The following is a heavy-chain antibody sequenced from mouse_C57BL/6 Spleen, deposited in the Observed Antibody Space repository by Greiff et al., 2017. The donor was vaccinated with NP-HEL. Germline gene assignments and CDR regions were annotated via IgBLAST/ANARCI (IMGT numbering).Heavy chain of an antibody. V-gene: IGHV1-19*01. D-gene: IGHD2-3*01. Sequence: VQLKQSGPVLVKPGASVKMSCKASGYTFTDYYMNWVKQSHGKSLEWIGVINPYNGGTSYNQKFKGKATLTVDKSSSTAYMELNSLTSEDSAVYYCARSTFYDGYYNWGQGTLVTVSA. CDR2: INPYNGGT. J-gene: IGHJ3*01. CDR3: ARSTFYDGYYN. CDR1: GYTFTDYY.